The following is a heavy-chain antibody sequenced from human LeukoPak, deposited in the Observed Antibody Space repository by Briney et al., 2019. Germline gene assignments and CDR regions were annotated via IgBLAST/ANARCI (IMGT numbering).Heavy chain of an antibody. CDR3: VRDSQDYSNYYYYYYGMDV. V-gene: IGHV3-48*02. CDR2: ISSSRSTM. J-gene: IGHJ6*02. Sequence: GGSLRLSCAGSGFTFNTYSMNWVRQAPGKGLEWVSYISSSRSTMYYADSVKGRFTVSRDNSKNSLFLQMNTLRDEDTAVYYCVRDSQDYSNYYYYYYGMDVWGQGTTVTVSS. D-gene: IGHD4-11*01. CDR1: GFTFNTYS.